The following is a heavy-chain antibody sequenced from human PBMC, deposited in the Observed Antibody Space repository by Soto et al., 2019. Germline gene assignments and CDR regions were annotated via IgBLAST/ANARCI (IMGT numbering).Heavy chain of an antibody. CDR1: GFTFSNSA. CDR3: AAELYRDGRCYSFDV. D-gene: IGHD2-21*01. Sequence: QIQVVQSGPEVRNPGTSVKVSCKTSGFTFSNSAVQLVRQARGQRLEWLGWIGIGGGNTNYAQQIQERVTITRYMSTSKAYRELRSLKYEDTAVYYCAAELYRDGRCYSFDVCGQGTMITVSA. J-gene: IGHJ3*01. CDR2: IGIGGGNT. V-gene: IGHV1-58*01.